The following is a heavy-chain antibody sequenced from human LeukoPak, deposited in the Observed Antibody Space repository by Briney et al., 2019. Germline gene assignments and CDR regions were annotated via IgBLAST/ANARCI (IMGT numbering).Heavy chain of an antibody. CDR3: AKGPSHSSGWYVGY. CDR2: ISGSGGST. J-gene: IGHJ4*02. D-gene: IGHD6-19*01. CDR1: GFTFSSYA. Sequence: XGSLRLSCAASGFTFSSYAMSWVRQAPGKGLEWVSAISGSGGSTYYADSVKGRFTISRDNSKNTLYLQMNSLRAEDTAVYYCAKGPSHSSGWYVGYWGQGTLVTVSS. V-gene: IGHV3-23*01.